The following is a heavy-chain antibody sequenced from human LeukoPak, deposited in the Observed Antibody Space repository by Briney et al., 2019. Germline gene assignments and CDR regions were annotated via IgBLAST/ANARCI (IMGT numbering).Heavy chain of an antibody. V-gene: IGHV1-18*04. CDR3: ARELGIASDLNWFDP. D-gene: IGHD6-13*01. Sequence: ASVKVSCKASGYTFTSYGISWVRQAPGQGLEWMGWISAYNGNTNYAQKLQGRVTMTTDTSTSTAYMELRSLRSDDTAVYYCARELGIASDLNWFDPWGQGTLVTVSS. CDR1: GYTFTSYG. CDR2: ISAYNGNT. J-gene: IGHJ5*02.